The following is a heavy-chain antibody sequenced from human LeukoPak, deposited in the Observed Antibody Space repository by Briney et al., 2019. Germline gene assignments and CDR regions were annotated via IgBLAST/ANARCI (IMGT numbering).Heavy chain of an antibody. D-gene: IGHD2-15*01. V-gene: IGHV3-21*01. J-gene: IGHJ4*02. CDR1: GFTFSRYN. CDR2: ISRTGNYI. CDR3: ARVLETDCSGGSCYSGLDY. Sequence: GGSLRLSCAASGFTFSRYNMNWVRQAPGKGMEWVSSISRTGNYIYYADSVKGRFTISRDNAQNSLFLQMNSLRVEDTAVYYCARVLETDCSGGSCYSGLDYWGQGTLVTVSS.